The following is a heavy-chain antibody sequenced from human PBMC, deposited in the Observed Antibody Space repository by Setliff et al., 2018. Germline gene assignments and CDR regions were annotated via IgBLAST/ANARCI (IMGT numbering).Heavy chain of an antibody. Sequence: PSETLSLTCTVSGGSISSGSYYWSWIRQPAGKGLEWIGSMGTNPSLKSRVTMSIDTSKNQFSLKLSSVTAADTAAYYCAKEGTIMIMFRGPYGLDVWGQGTTVTVSS. CDR1: GGSISSGSYY. CDR3: AKEGTIMIMFRGPYGLDV. V-gene: IGHV4-61*10. J-gene: IGHJ6*02. CDR2: MGT. D-gene: IGHD3-16*01.